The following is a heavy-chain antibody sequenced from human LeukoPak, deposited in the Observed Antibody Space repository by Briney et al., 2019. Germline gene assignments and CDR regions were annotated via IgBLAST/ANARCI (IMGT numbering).Heavy chain of an antibody. CDR3: ARGPLGGGDYDYYYYYYMDV. J-gene: IGHJ6*03. D-gene: IGHD4-17*01. CDR2: ISAYNGNT. V-gene: IGHV1-18*01. Sequence: ASVKVSSKASGYTFTSYGISWVRQAPGQGLEWLGWISAYNGNTNYEQKLQGRVTMTTDTSTSTAYMELRSLRSDDTAVYYCARGPLGGGDYDYYYYYYMDVWGKGTTVTVSS. CDR1: GYTFTSYG.